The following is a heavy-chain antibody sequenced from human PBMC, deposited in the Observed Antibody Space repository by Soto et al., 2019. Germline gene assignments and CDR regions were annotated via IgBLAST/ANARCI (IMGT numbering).Heavy chain of an antibody. J-gene: IGHJ4*02. D-gene: IGHD5-18*01. CDR2: ITDSGDNT. CDR3: ARDLGYSYGYWVGY. Sequence: EVQLLDSGGGLAQPGGSLRLSCAASGFTFSSYAMIWVRRAPGKGLEWVSAITDSGDNTYYAASVKGRFTISRDNSKNTLYLQMNSLRADDTAVYYCARDLGYSYGYWVGYWGQGTLVTVSS. V-gene: IGHV3-23*01. CDR1: GFTFSSYA.